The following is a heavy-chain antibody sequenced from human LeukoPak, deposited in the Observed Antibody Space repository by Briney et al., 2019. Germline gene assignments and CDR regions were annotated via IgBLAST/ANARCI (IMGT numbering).Heavy chain of an antibody. J-gene: IGHJ4*02. CDR3: AKVQGNYFDSSGLDY. Sequence: GGSLRLSCAVSGFTFRNYGMHWVRQAPGKGLEWVAVTSYDGSNKYYPDSVKGRFTISRDNSKNTLYLQMNSLGAEDTAVYYCAKVQGNYFDSSGLDYWGQGTLVTVSS. V-gene: IGHV3-30*18. CDR2: TSYDGSNK. CDR1: GFTFRNYG. D-gene: IGHD3-22*01.